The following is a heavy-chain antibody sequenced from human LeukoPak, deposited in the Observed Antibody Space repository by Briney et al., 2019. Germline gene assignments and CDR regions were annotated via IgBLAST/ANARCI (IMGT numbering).Heavy chain of an antibody. Sequence: GGSLRLSCAASGFTFSSYSMNWVRQAPGKGLEWVANIKEDGSEKNYVGSVKGRFTISRDNAKNSLYLEMNSLRDEDTAVYYCARLRYSDYWGQGTLVTVSS. J-gene: IGHJ4*02. D-gene: IGHD1-14*01. V-gene: IGHV3-7*01. CDR3: ARLRYSDY. CDR1: GFTFSSYS. CDR2: IKEDGSEK.